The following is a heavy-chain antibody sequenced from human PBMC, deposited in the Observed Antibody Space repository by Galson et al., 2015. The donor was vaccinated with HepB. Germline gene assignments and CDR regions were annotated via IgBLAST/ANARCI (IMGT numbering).Heavy chain of an antibody. D-gene: IGHD3-22*01. Sequence: QSGAEVKKPGDSLKISCEASGYNFTKYWIGWVRQMPGKGLEWMGIIYPGDSDTIYSPSLQGRVTISTDKSITTAYLQWNSLKASDTAMYYCARLGGSGYLYFGMDVWGQGTTVTVSS. CDR3: ARLGGSGYLYFGMDV. J-gene: IGHJ6*02. V-gene: IGHV5-51*03. CDR1: GYNFTKYW. CDR2: IYPGDSDT.